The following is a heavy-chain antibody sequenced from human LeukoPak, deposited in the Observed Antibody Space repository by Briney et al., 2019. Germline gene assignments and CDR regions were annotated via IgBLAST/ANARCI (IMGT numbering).Heavy chain of an antibody. V-gene: IGHV4-30-2*01. Sequence: SQTLSLTCAVSGASISSGGYSWSWIRQPPGKGLEWIGYIHHSGSTYYNPSLKSRVTISVDRSKNQFSLKLSSVTAADTAVYYCARRGSSWYMRAFDIWGQGTMVTVSS. CDR2: IHHSGST. D-gene: IGHD6-13*01. CDR3: ARRGSSWYMRAFDI. J-gene: IGHJ3*02. CDR1: GASISSGGYS.